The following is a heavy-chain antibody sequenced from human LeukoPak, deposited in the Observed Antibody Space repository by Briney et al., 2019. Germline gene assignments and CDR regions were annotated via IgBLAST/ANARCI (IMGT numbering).Heavy chain of an antibody. J-gene: IGHJ3*02. CDR2: ISSSSSYI. CDR3: ARDLASGSYYGGYDAFDI. D-gene: IGHD1-26*01. V-gene: IGHV3-21*01. CDR1: GFTFSSYS. Sequence: GGSLRLSCAASGFTFSSYSMNWVRQAPGKGLEWVSSISSSSSYIYYADSVKGRFTISRDNAKNSLYLQMNSLRAEDTAVYYCARDLASGSYYGGYDAFDIWGQGTMVTVSS.